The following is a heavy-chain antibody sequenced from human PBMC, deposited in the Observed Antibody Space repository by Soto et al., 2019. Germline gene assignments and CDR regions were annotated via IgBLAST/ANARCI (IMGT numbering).Heavy chain of an antibody. CDR2: IIPIFGTA. CDR3: ASTAWGNTVKTPGVDYGTDV. CDR1: GGTFSSYA. Sequence: QVQLVQSGAEVKKPGSSVKVSCKASGGTFSSYAISWVRQAPGQGLEWMGGIIPIFGTANYAQKFQGRVTSPADESTITAYMELSSLRSEDTAVYYGASTAWGNTVKTPGVDYGTDVWGQGTTVTVSS. D-gene: IGHD4-17*01. J-gene: IGHJ6*02. V-gene: IGHV1-69*01.